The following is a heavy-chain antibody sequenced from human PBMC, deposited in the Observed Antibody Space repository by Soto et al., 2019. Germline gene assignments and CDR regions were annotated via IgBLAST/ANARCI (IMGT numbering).Heavy chain of an antibody. CDR2: IYYSGST. J-gene: IGHJ2*01. CDR3: AFFFQAEDGIRDYLPVSAFLLNRSSDL. D-gene: IGHD3-9*01. Sequence: QPPGKCLEWIGSIYYSGSTYYNPSLKSRVTISVDTSKNQFSLKLSSVTAADTAVYYCAFFFQAEDGIRDYLPVSAFLLNRSSDL. V-gene: IGHV4-39*01.